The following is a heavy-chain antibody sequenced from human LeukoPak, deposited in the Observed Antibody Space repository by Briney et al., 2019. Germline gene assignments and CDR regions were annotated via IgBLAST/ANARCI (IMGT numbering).Heavy chain of an antibody. D-gene: IGHD6-6*01. CDR1: GFTFSSYW. J-gene: IGHJ6*02. CDR3: ARVGIAARIYYYYYGMDV. CDR2: IKQDGSEK. Sequence: GGSLRLSCAVSGFTFSSYWMSWVRQAPGRGLEWVANIKQDGSEKYYVDSVKGRFTISRDNAKNSLNLQMNSLRAEDTAVYYCARVGIAARIYYYYYGMDVWGQGTTVTVSS. V-gene: IGHV3-7*01.